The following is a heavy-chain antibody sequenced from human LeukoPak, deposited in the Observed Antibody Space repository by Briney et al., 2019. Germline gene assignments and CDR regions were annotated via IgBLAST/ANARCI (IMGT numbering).Heavy chain of an antibody. V-gene: IGHV4-34*01. CDR1: GGPFSGYF. D-gene: IGHD3-10*01. CDR2: IHNSGTT. Sequence: PSETLSLTCAVSGGPFSGYFWSWIRQPPGKGLEWIGEIHNSGTTNYNPSLNSRVTISEDTSKNQIYLSLRSVTAADTAVYYCARRYYYNLGSFPFDFWGQGTLVTVSS. CDR3: ARRYYYNLGSFPFDF. J-gene: IGHJ4*02.